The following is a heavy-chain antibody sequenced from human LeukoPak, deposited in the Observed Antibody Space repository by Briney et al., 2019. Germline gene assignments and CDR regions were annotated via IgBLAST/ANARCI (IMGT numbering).Heavy chain of an antibody. D-gene: IGHD6-19*01. Sequence: SQTLSLTCTVSGGSISSGGYYWSWIRQPPGKGLEWIGYIYYSGSTNYNPSLKSRVTISVDTSKNQFSLKLSSVTAADTAVYYCAYGSSGWNGWTGDYYYGMDVWGQGTTVTVSS. CDR3: AYGSSGWNGWTGDYYYGMDV. J-gene: IGHJ6*02. V-gene: IGHV4-61*08. CDR2: IYYSGST. CDR1: GGSISSGGYY.